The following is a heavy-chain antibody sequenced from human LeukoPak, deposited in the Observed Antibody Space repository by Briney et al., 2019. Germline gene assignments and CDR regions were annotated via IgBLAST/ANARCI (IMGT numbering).Heavy chain of an antibody. CDR1: GYTFNDYY. V-gene: IGHV1-2*02. CDR2: INPNSGGT. D-gene: IGHD3-10*01. CDR3: ARRYFGSGSYYTDY. J-gene: IGHJ4*02. Sequence: ASVKVSCKASGYTFNDYYMHWVRQAPGQGLEWMGWINPNSGGTNYAQKFQGRVTMTRDTSISTAYMELSRLRSDDTAVYYCARRYFGSGSYYTDYWGQGTLVTVSS.